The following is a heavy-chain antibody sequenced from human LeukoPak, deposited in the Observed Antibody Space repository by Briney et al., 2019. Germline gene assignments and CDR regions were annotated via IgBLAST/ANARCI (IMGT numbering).Heavy chain of an antibody. V-gene: IGHV6-1*01. CDR2: TYYRSKWYN. D-gene: IGHD5/OR15-5a*01. J-gene: IGHJ6*02. CDR1: GDSVSSNSAT. CDR3: ARRVLNYDYGMDV. Sequence: SQTLSLTCAISGDSVSSNSATRNWIRQSPSRGLEWLGRTYYRSKWYNDYAVSVKSRMTINPDTSKDQFSLQLNSVTPEDTAVYYCARRVLNYDYGMDVWGQGTTVTVSS.